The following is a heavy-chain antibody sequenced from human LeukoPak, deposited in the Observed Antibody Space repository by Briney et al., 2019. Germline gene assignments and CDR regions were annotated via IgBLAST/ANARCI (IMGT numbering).Heavy chain of an antibody. Sequence: SGTLSLTCTVSGGSISSYYWSWIRQPPGKGLEWIGYIYYSGSTNYNPSLKSRVTISVDTSKNQFSLKLSSVTAADTAVYYCARRYNWNYGWFDPWGQGTLVTVSS. D-gene: IGHD1-7*01. CDR1: GGSISSYY. V-gene: IGHV4-59*01. CDR3: ARRYNWNYGWFDP. J-gene: IGHJ5*02. CDR2: IYYSGST.